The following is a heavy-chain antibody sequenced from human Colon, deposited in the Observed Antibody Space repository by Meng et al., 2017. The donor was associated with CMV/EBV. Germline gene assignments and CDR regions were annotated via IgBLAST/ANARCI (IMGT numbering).Heavy chain of an antibody. J-gene: IGHJ6*02. CDR1: RFTLDDYV. CDR3: ARIAARRPNYYYYYGLDV. Sequence: SLKISCVASRFTLDDYVIQWVRQSPGKGLEWVSSITWNSAWIDYADSVKGRFTVSRDNARKSVFLEMNSLRVEDTALYYCARIAARRPNYYYYYGLDVWGQGTTVTVSS. CDR2: ITWNSAWI. D-gene: IGHD6-6*01. V-gene: IGHV3-9*01.